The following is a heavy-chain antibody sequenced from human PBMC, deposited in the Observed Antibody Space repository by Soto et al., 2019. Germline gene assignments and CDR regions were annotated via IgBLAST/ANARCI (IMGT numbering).Heavy chain of an antibody. V-gene: IGHV4-59*11. J-gene: IGHJ3*02. D-gene: IGHD5-12*01. CDR3: AREVFSCLYTSGSDNSDGCLDI. CDR2: IYYSGTT. CDR1: GGCSGSHY. Sequence: SGTLGIRCAVYGGCSGSHYWTCVGQPPGKGLEWIGYIYYSGTTNYNPSLKSRVSISVDTSKKQFSLKLASVTAADTAIYYCAREVFSCLYTSGSDNSDGCLDISGPGSM.